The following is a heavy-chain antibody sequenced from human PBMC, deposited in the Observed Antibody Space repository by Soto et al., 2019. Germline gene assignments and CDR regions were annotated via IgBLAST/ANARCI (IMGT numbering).Heavy chain of an antibody. D-gene: IGHD3-22*01. J-gene: IGHJ3*02. V-gene: IGHV3-30*18. Sequence: QVQLVESGGGVVQPGRSLRLSCAASGFTFSSYGMHWVRQAPGKGLEWVAVISYDGSNKYYADSVKGRFTISRDNSKKTLYLQMNSLRAEDTAVYYCAKDPADYDSSGRPGAFDIWGQGTMVTVSS. CDR3: AKDPADYDSSGRPGAFDI. CDR1: GFTFSSYG. CDR2: ISYDGSNK.